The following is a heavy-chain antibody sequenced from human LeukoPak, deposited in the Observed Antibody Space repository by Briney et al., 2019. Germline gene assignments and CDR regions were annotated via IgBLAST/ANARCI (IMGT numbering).Heavy chain of an antibody. CDR1: GYSISSGYY. D-gene: IGHD6-19*01. Sequence: SETLSLTCTVSGYSISSGYYWGWIRQPPGKGRESIRTIYHSGSTYYNPSLKSRVAISVDTSKNQFSLKLSSVTAADTAVYYCARELGIAVTGTLDAFDMWGQGTMVTVSS. CDR2: IYHSGST. CDR3: ARELGIAVTGTLDAFDM. V-gene: IGHV4-38-2*02. J-gene: IGHJ3*02.